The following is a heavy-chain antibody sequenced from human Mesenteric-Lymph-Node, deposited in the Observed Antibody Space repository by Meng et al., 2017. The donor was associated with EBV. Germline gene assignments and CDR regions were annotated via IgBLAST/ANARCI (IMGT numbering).Heavy chain of an antibody. D-gene: IGHD1-26*01. CDR1: GYIFTTST. Sequence: VPCVPSGARVKKPGASVKVSCKASGYIFTTSTMHWVRQAPGQRLGWMGWISTGNGNTKFSQKFQGRVTIARDTSASTAYMELSSLRSEDTAIYYCARSGSYYGIDYWGQGTLVTVSS. J-gene: IGHJ4*02. CDR3: ARSGSYYGIDY. CDR2: ISTGNGNT. V-gene: IGHV1-3*04.